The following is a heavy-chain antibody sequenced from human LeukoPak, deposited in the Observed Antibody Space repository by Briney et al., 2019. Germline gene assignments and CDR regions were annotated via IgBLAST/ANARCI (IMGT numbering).Heavy chain of an antibody. D-gene: IGHD5-12*01. CDR3: ARSFGSGYDYYYYFMDV. CDR1: GGSISSSSYY. CDR2: IYYSGST. Sequence: SETLSLTCTVSGGSISSSSYYWGWIRQPPGKGLEWIGSIYYSGSTYYNPSLKSRVTISVDTSKNQFSLKLSSVTAADTAVYYCARSFGSGYDYYYYFMDVWGKGTTVTVSS. V-gene: IGHV4-39*07. J-gene: IGHJ6*03.